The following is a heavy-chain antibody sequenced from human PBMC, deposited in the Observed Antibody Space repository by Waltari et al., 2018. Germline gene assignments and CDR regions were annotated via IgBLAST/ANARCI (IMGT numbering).Heavy chain of an antibody. CDR1: GYSISSGYY. CDR2: IYHSGST. D-gene: IGHD2-21*02. V-gene: IGHV4-38-2*01. CDR3: AGSFHIVVVTLFDY. J-gene: IGHJ4*02. Sequence: QVQLQESGPGLVKPSETLSLTYAVSGYSISSGYYWGWIRQPPGKGLEWIGSIYHSGSTYYNPSLKSRVTISVDTSKNQFSLKLSSVTAADTAVYYCAGSFHIVVVTLFDYWGQGTLVTVSS.